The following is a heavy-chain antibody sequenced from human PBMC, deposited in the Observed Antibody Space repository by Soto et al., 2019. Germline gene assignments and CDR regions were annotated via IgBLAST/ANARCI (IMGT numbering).Heavy chain of an antibody. D-gene: IGHD5-18*01. CDR1: GGSIRSGGCS. Sequence: SETLSLTCAVSGGSIRSGGCSWSWIRQPPGKGLEWIGYIYYSGSTNYNPSLKSRVTISVDTSKNQFSLKLSSVTAADTAVYYCARRYGKNAFDIWGQGTMVTVSS. CDR3: ARRYGKNAFDI. CDR2: IYYSGST. J-gene: IGHJ3*02. V-gene: IGHV4-61*08.